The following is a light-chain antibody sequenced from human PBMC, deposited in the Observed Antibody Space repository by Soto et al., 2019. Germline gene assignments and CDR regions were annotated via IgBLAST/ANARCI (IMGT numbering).Light chain of an antibody. J-gene: IGLJ1*01. Sequence: QSVLTQPDSVSGSPGESVSISCTGTSRDVGGYNYVSWDQQHPGKAPKRMIYEVSNRASGVSNRSSASKSGNTASLTISGLQAEDEADYYCSSYTSSSHYAFGTSPKVTVL. CDR2: EVS. CDR1: SRDVGGYNY. V-gene: IGLV2-14*01. CDR3: SSYTSSSHYA.